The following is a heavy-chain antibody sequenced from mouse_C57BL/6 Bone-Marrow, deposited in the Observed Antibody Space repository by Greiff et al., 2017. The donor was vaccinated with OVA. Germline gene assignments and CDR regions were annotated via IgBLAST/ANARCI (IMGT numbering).Heavy chain of an antibody. CDR1: GFSLTSYG. Sequence: VHLVESGPGLVQPSQSLSITCTVSGFSLTSYGVHWVRQSPGKGLEWLGVIWSGGSTDYNAAFISRLSISKDNSKSQVFFKMNSLQADDTAIYYCARNNYGSSYGYFDYWGQGTTLTVSS. CDR3: ARNNYGSSYGYFDY. V-gene: IGHV2-2*01. J-gene: IGHJ2*01. D-gene: IGHD1-1*01. CDR2: IWSGGST.